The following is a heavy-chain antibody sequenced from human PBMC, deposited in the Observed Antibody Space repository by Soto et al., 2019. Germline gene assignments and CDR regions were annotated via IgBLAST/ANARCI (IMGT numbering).Heavy chain of an antibody. D-gene: IGHD6-19*01. J-gene: IGHJ4*02. V-gene: IGHV5-51*01. CDR3: AIRGASQWLKF. CDR2: IYTGDSDT. Sequence: GESLKISCKGSGYSFTSYWIGWVRQVPGKGLEWMGIIYTGDSDTRYSPSFQGQVTISADKSISTAYLQWSSLKASGTAIYYCAIRGASQWLKFWGQGPLFTVPS. CDR1: GYSFTSYW.